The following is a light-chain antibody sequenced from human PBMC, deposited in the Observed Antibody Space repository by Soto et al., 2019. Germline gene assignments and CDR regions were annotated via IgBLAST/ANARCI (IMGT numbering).Light chain of an antibody. CDR1: SSDVGTFNY. CDR2: DVT. V-gene: IGLV2-14*01. Sequence: QSALTQPASMSGSPGQSITISCTGTSSDVGTFNYVSWYQQHPGKAPKLMIYDVTNRPSGVSNRFSGSKSGNTASLTISGLQAEDEADYHCSSYTSSNTVVFGGGTKVTVL. J-gene: IGLJ3*02. CDR3: SSYTSSNTVV.